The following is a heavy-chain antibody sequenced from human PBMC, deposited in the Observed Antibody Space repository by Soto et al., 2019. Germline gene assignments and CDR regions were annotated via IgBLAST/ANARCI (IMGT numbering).Heavy chain of an antibody. D-gene: IGHD3-3*01. CDR2: ISAYNGNK. CDR1: GYTFTSYG. CDR3: AREYDLGSCYYNWDYYYGMDV. V-gene: IGHV1-18*01. J-gene: IGHJ6*02. Sequence: ASVKVSCKASGYTFTSYGISWVRQAPGQGLEWMGWISAYNGNKNYAQKLQGRVTMTTDTTTGTAYMELGSLRSEDTAVYYCAREYDLGSCYYNWDYYYGMDVWGQGTTVTVSS.